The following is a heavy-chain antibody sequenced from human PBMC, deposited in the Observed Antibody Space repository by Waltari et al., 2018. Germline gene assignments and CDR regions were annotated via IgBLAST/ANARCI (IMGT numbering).Heavy chain of an antibody. Sequence: QVQLVQSGSELKKPGASVKVSCQGSGYTFTSYAINWLRRAPGQGLELMGWINTNTGNPTYVQGFTGRFVFSLDTSVSTAYLQISSLKAEDTAVYYCVREVVPTSTIVVNWFDPWGQGTLVTVSS. CDR3: VREVVPTSTIVVNWFDP. J-gene: IGHJ5*02. D-gene: IGHD2-2*01. CDR2: INTNTGNP. V-gene: IGHV7-4-1*02. CDR1: GYTFTSYA.